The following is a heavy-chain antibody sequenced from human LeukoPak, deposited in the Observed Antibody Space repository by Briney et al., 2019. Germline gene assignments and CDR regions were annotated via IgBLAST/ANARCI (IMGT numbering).Heavy chain of an antibody. CDR1: GGSISSGGYS. CDR3: ARGSDSSGYYYYYYGVDV. J-gene: IGHJ6*02. Sequence: TSQTLSLTCAVSGGSISSGGYSWSWIRQPPGKGLEWIGYIYHSGSTYYNPSLKSRVTISVDRSKNQFSLKLSSVTAADTAVYYCARGSDSSGYYYYYYGVDVWGQGTTVTVSS. V-gene: IGHV4-30-2*01. CDR2: IYHSGST. D-gene: IGHD3-22*01.